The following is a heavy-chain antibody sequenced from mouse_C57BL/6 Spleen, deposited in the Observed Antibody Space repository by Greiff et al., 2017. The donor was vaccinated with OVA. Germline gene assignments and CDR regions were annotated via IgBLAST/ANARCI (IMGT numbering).Heavy chain of an antibody. CDR3: ASGSSYDAMDY. CDR1: GYSITSGYY. V-gene: IGHV3-6*01. CDR2: ISYDGSN. J-gene: IGHJ4*01. D-gene: IGHD1-1*01. Sequence: EVQLQQSGPGLVKPSQSLSLTCSVTGYSITSGYYWNWIRQFPGNKLEWMGYISYDGSNNYNPSLKNRISITRDTSKNQFFLKLNSVTTEDTATYYCASGSSYDAMDYWGQGTSVTVSS.